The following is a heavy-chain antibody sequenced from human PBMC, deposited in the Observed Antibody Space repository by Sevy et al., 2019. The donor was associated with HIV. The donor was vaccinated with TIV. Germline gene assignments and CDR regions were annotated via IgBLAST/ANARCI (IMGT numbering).Heavy chain of an antibody. D-gene: IGHD3-9*01. V-gene: IGHV1-18*01. Sequence: ASVKVSCKASGYTFTSYGISWVRQAPGQGLEWMGWISAYNGNTNYAQTLQGRVTMTTDTSTSTAYMELRSLRSDDTAVYYCARDGLRYFDWLSNPYYYYYYMDVWGKGTTVTVSS. J-gene: IGHJ6*03. CDR3: ARDGLRYFDWLSNPYYYYYYMDV. CDR1: GYTFTSYG. CDR2: ISAYNGNT.